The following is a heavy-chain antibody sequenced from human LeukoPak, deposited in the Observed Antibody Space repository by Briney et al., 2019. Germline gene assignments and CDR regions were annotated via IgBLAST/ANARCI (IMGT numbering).Heavy chain of an antibody. D-gene: IGHD2-21*02. Sequence: PSQTLSLTCNVSGGSISSSTYYWSWIRQPAGKGLEWIGRIHTGGSTYYNPSLKSRVTISVDTSKNQFSLKLSSVTAADTAVYYCARRVVVTRSDAFDIWGQGTMVTVSS. V-gene: IGHV4-61*02. CDR3: ARRVVVTRSDAFDI. CDR1: GGSISSSTYY. CDR2: IHTGGST. J-gene: IGHJ3*02.